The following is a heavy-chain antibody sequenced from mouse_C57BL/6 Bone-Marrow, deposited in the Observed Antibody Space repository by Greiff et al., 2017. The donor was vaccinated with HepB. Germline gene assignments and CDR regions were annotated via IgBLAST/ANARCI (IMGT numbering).Heavy chain of an antibody. V-gene: IGHV1-64*01. CDR3: AKIYDGYPYAMDY. CDR1: GYTFTSYW. CDR2: IHPNSGST. J-gene: IGHJ4*01. D-gene: IGHD2-3*01. Sequence: QVQLKQPGAELVKPGASVKLSCKASGYTFTSYWMHWVKQRPGQGLEWIGMIHPNSGSTNYNEKFKSKATLTVDKSSSTAYMQLSSLTSEDSAVYYCAKIYDGYPYAMDYWGQGTSVTVSS.